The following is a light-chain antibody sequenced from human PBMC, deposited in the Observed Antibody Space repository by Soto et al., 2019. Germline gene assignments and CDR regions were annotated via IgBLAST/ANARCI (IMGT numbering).Light chain of an antibody. V-gene: IGKV3-15*01. CDR1: QSISIN. CDR3: QQYNNWPRT. J-gene: IGKJ5*01. CDR2: GPS. Sequence: EIVVTQSPGTLSLSPGESATLSCRASQSISINLAWYQQKPGQAPRLLIYGPSTRATGIPARFSGSGSGTEFTLTITSLQSEDFAVYYCQQYNNWPRTFGQGTRLEIK.